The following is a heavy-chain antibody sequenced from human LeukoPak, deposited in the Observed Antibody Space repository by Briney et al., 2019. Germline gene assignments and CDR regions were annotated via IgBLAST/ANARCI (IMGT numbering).Heavy chain of an antibody. D-gene: IGHD2-2*01. CDR3: ARSPGYCNSASCYGWFDP. CDR2: INPNSGGT. J-gene: IGHJ5*02. V-gene: IGHV1-2*06. CDR1: VYTSTGYY. Sequence: GASVKVSCKASVYTSTGYYMHWVRQAPGQGLEWMGRINPNSGGTNYAQKFQGRVTMTRDTSISTAYMELSRLKSDDTAVYYCARSPGYCNSASCYGWFDPWGQGTLVTVSS.